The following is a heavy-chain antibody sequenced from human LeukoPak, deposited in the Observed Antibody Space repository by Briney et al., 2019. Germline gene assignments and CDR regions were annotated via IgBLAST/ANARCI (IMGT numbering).Heavy chain of an antibody. V-gene: IGHV4-34*01. D-gene: IGHD6-13*01. CDR2: INHSGST. CDR1: GRSFSGYY. CDR3: ARGGSSSWYGWFDP. J-gene: IGHJ5*02. Sequence: KPSETLSLTCALYGRSFSGYYWSWIRQPPGKGREWIGEINHSGSTNYNPSLKSRVTISVDTSKNQFSLKLSSVTAADTAVYYCARGGSSSWYGWFDPWGQGTLVTVSS.